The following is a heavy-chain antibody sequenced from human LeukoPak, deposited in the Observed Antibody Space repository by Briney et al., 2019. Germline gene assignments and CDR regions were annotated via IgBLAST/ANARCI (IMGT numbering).Heavy chain of an antibody. CDR3: AKDSHRSYYDILTGYYPPDY. V-gene: IGHV3-23*01. D-gene: IGHD3-9*01. J-gene: IGHJ4*02. CDR1: GFTFSSYA. CDR2: ISGSGGST. Sequence: PGGSLRLSCAASGFTFSSYAMSWVSQARGKGLEWVSAISGSGGSTYYADSVKGRFTISRDNSKNTLYLQMNSLRAEDTAVYYCAKDSHRSYYDILTGYYPPDYWGQGTLLTVSS.